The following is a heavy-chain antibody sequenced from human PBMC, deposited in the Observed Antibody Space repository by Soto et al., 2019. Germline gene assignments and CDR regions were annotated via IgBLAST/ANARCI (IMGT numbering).Heavy chain of an antibody. V-gene: IGHV4-34*01. D-gene: IGHD2-21*01. J-gene: IGHJ6*03. CDR1: VGSLGASF. Sequence: QVQLQQWGAGLLKPSETLPLTGLVSVGSLGASFWGWIGRPPGRALEGFGEINHLGSINYNPSLKSRVTMSVDTSKNQFSLTLNSVTAADTATYYCARGGISHWAYFYYMDVWDRGTTVTVSS. CDR3: ARGGISHWAYFYYMDV. CDR2: INHLGSI.